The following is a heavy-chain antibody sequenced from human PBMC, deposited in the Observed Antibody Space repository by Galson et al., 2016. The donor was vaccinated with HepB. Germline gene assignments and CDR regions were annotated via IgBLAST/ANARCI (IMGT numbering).Heavy chain of an antibody. Sequence: SVKVSCKASGYMFISYGISWVRQAPGQGLEWMGWLSTFNGKTDFARKFQGRVTMTTDTSTNTALMDLRSLRSDDTAVYYCARGVGGVGDYSEGYYYHYYMDVWGTGTTVTVTS. J-gene: IGHJ6*03. D-gene: IGHD3-16*01. CDR1: GYMFISYG. CDR2: LSTFNGKT. CDR3: ARGVGGVGDYSEGYYYHYYMDV. V-gene: IGHV1-18*04.